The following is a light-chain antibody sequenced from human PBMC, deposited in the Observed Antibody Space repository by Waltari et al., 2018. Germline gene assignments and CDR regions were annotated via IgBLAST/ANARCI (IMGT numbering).Light chain of an antibody. V-gene: IGLV2-23*02. CDR2: DVT. CDR3: SSYAGTSTSVL. Sequence: QSALTQPASVSGSPGPSITISCSGTRSDIGSYNLVSWYQQHPGKAPKLLIYDVTERPSGVSDRFSGSKSGNAASLTISGLQAEDEADYYCSSYAGTSTSVLLGGGTKLTVL. J-gene: IGLJ2*01. CDR1: RSDIGSYNL.